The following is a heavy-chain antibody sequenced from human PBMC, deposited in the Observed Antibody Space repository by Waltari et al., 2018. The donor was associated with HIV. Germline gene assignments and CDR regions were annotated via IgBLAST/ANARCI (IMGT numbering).Heavy chain of an antibody. D-gene: IGHD6-13*01. J-gene: IGHJ4*02. V-gene: IGHV3-7*01. CDR1: GFTFSSSW. Sequence: EVRLVESGGGLVPPGGSLGLPCAASGFTFSSSWMTWVRQAPGKGLEWVANIKEDGSEIHYVDSVKGRFTISRDNAKNSLYLQMNSLRAEDTAVYYCARRQQLTDWGQGTLVTVSS. CDR2: IKEDGSEI. CDR3: ARRQQLTD.